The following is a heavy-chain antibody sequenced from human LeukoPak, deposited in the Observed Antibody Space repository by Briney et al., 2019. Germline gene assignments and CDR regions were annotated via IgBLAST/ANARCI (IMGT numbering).Heavy chain of an antibody. CDR2: ISAYNGNT. D-gene: IGHD5-18*01. J-gene: IGHJ4*02. Sequence: GASVTVSFTASGYTFTIYGISWVRQAPGQGLEWMGWISAYNGNTNYAQKLQGRVTMTTDTSTSTAYMELRSLRSDDTAVYYCARDHLAMVNWYDYWGQGTLVTVSS. CDR3: ARDHLAMVNWYDY. CDR1: GYTFTIYG. V-gene: IGHV1-18*01.